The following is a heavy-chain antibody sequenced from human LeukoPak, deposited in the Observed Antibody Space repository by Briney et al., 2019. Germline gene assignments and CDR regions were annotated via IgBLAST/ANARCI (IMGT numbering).Heavy chain of an antibody. CDR3: ARPKYSSSWYVPPDFDY. Sequence: ASVKVSCKASGYTFTSYGISWVRQAPGQGLEWMGWISAYNGNTNYAQKLQGRVTMTTDTSTSTAYMELRSLRSDDTAVYYCARPKYSSSWYVPPDFDYWGQRTLVTVSS. V-gene: IGHV1-18*01. D-gene: IGHD6-13*01. CDR1: GYTFTSYG. CDR2: ISAYNGNT. J-gene: IGHJ4*02.